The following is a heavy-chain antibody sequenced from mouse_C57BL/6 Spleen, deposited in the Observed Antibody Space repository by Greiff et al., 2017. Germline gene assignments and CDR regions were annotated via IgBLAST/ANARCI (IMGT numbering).Heavy chain of an antibody. J-gene: IGHJ2*01. CDR1: GYTFTSYW. Sequence: QVQLQQPGAELVKPGASVKMSCKASGYTFTSYWITWVKQRPGQGLEWIGDIYPGSGSTNYNEKLKSKATLTVDTSSSSSYMQLSSRTSEDAAVYYCARSSGISYFDYWGQGTTLTVSS. CDR2: IYPGSGST. V-gene: IGHV1-55*01. D-gene: IGHD1-1*01. CDR3: ARSSGISYFDY.